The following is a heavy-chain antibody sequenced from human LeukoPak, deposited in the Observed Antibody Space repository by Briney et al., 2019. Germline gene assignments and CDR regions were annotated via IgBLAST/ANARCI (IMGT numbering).Heavy chain of an antibody. D-gene: IGHD3-9*01. V-gene: IGHV3-7*01. CDR2: IKQDGSEK. CDR3: ARESGLGSILFDY. Sequence: GGSLRLSCAASGFTFSSYWMSWVRQAPGKGREGVDNIKQDGSEKYYVDSVKGRFTISRDNAKNSLYLQMNSLRAEDTAVYYCARESGLGSILFDYWGQGTLVTVSS. CDR1: GFTFSSYW. J-gene: IGHJ4*02.